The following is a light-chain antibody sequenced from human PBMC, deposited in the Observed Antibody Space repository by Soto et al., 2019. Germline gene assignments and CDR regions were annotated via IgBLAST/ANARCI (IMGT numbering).Light chain of an antibody. CDR3: QQYGSSPLT. V-gene: IGKV3-20*01. CDR1: QFVSSNS. J-gene: IGKJ4*01. Sequence: EIVLTQSPGTLSLSPGERATLSCRASQFVSSNSLAWYQQKPGQAPRLLIYGASSRATGIPDRFSGSGSGTDFTLTISRLEPEDFAVYYCQQYGSSPLTFGGGTKVDIK. CDR2: GAS.